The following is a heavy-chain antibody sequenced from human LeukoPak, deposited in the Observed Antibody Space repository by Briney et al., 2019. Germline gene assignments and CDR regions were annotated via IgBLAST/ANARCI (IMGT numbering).Heavy chain of an antibody. CDR3: AKDIMVMYSSGGAMDV. CDR2: ISWNSGSI. CDR1: GFTFDDYA. D-gene: IGHD6-19*01. J-gene: IGHJ6*02. V-gene: IGHV3-9*01. Sequence: GRSLRRSCAASGFTFDDYAMHWVRQAPGKGLEWVSGISWNSGSIGDADSVKGRFTISRDNAKNSLYLQMNSLRAEDTALYYCAKDIMVMYSSGGAMDVWGQGTTVTVSS.